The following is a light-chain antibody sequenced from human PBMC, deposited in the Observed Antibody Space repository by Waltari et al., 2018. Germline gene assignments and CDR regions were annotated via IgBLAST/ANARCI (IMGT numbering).Light chain of an antibody. V-gene: IGKV3-11*01. CDR3: QQRRNWPLT. CDR1: QSVTNY. J-gene: IGKJ4*01. CDR2: DTS. Sequence: DIVLTQSPAILSLSPGERASLSCRASQSVTNYLAWYQQKPGQAPRLHIYDTSNRATGIPARFSGSGFGTDFTLTISSLEPEDFAVYYCQQRRNWPLTFGGGPKVAIK.